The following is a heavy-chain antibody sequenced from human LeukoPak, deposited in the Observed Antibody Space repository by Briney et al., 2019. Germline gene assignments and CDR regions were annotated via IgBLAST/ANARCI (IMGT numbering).Heavy chain of an antibody. CDR1: GGTFSSYA. J-gene: IGHJ4*02. CDR3: ARDWIGGSIDY. V-gene: IGHV1-69*04. CDR2: IIPILGIA. D-gene: IGHD3-16*01. Sequence: GSSVKVSCKASGGTFSSYAISWVRQAPGQGLEWMGRIIPILGIANYAQKFQGRVTITADKSASTAYMELSSLRSEDTAVYYCARDWIGGSIDYWGQGTLVTVSS.